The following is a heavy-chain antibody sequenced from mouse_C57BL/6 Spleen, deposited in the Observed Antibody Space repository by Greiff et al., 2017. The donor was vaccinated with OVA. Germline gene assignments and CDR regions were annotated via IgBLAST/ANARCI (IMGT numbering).Heavy chain of an antibody. Sequence: DVQLQESGPGLVKPSQSLSLTCSVTGYSITSGYYWNWIRQFPGNKLEWMGYISYDGSNNYNPSLKNRISITRDTSKNQFFLKLNSVTTEDTATYYCAHYGSSLLDYWGQGTTLTVSS. D-gene: IGHD1-1*01. V-gene: IGHV3-6*01. CDR2: ISYDGSN. J-gene: IGHJ2*01. CDR3: AHYGSSLLDY. CDR1: GYSITSGYY.